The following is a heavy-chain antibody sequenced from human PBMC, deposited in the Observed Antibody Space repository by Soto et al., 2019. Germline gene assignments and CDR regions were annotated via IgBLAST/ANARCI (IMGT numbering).Heavy chain of an antibody. D-gene: IGHD5-12*01. J-gene: IGHJ4*02. CDR1: GFTFSSYA. V-gene: IGHV3-30-3*01. CDR2: ISYDGSNK. Sequence: QVQLVESGGGVVQPGRSLRLSCAASGFTFSSYAMHWVRQAPGKGLEWVAVISYDGSNKYYADSVKGRFTISRDNSKNTLYLQMNSLIAEDTAVYYCALEMATILGDYWGQGTLVTVSS. CDR3: ALEMATILGDY.